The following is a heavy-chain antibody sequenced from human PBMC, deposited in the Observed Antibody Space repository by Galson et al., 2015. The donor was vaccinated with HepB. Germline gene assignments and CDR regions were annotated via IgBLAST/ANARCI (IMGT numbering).Heavy chain of an antibody. D-gene: IGHD4-17*01. Sequence: SETLSLTCTVSGGSISSYYWSWIRQPPGKGLEWIGYIYYSGSTNYNPSLKSRVTISVDTSKNQFSLKLSSVTAADTAVYYCASTVTTHGTHDYWGQGTLVTVSS. CDR3: ASTVTTHGTHDY. V-gene: IGHV4-59*01. CDR1: GGSISSYY. J-gene: IGHJ4*02. CDR2: IYYSGST.